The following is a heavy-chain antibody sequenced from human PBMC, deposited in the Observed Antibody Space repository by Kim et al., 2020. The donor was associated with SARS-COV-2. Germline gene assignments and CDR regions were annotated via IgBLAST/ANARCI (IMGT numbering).Heavy chain of an antibody. CDR1: GFTFSDYY. Sequence: GGSLRLSCAASGFTFSDYYMSWIRQAPGKGLEWVSYISSSSSYTNYADSVKGRFTISRDNAKNSLYLQMNSLRAEDTAVYYCARTYYYDSSGYQYFDYWGQGTLVTVSS. D-gene: IGHD3-22*01. J-gene: IGHJ4*02. V-gene: IGHV3-11*03. CDR3: ARTYYYDSSGYQYFDY. CDR2: ISSSSSYT.